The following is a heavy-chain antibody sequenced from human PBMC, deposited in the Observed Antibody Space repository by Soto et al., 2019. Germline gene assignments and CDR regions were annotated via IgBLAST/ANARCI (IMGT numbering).Heavy chain of an antibody. CDR3: ARSLRLGELSFDY. V-gene: IGHV4-31*03. CDR2: IYYSGST. J-gene: IGHJ4*02. Sequence: QVQLQESGPGLVKPSQTLSLTCTVSGGSISSGGYYWSWIRQHPGKGLEWIGYIYYSGSTYYNPFLESRVTIAVHTSKNQFSLELSAVSAADTAVYYCARSLRLGELSFDYWGQGTLVTVSS. D-gene: IGHD3-16*02. CDR1: GGSISSGGYY.